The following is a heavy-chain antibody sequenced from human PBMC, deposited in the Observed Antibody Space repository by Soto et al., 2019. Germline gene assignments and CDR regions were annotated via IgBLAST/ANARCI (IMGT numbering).Heavy chain of an antibody. CDR2: IIPMFGTA. V-gene: IGHV1-69*12. Sequence: QVQLVQSGAEVKKPESSVKVSCKAPGGTFSTYAISWVRQAPGQGLEWMGGIIPMFGTANYVQRFQDRVTITAEESTNTVYMELSSLRSEDTAVYFCASGIQLWLRRINNGYSGWGQGTLVTVSS. D-gene: IGHD5-18*01. CDR1: GGTFSTYA. J-gene: IGHJ4*02. CDR3: ASGIQLWLRRINNGYSG.